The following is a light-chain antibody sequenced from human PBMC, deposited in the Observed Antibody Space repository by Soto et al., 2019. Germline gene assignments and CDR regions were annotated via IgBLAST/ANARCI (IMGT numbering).Light chain of an antibody. CDR2: ATS. J-gene: IGKJ1*01. Sequence: DLQMTQSPSSLSASVGDRVSITCRASQDIRSYLNWYQQKPGKAPELLIYATSNLQSXXXXXXXXXXXXXXXXXTISSLQPEDFATYYCQQGYSTQWTSGQGTKVEIK. V-gene: IGKV1-39*01. CDR3: QQGYSTQWT. CDR1: QDIRSY.